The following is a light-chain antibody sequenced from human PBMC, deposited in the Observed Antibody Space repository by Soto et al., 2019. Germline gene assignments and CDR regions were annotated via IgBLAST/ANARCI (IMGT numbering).Light chain of an antibody. V-gene: IGLV2-23*03. CDR1: SSDVGSYNL. J-gene: IGLJ3*02. CDR2: EGS. CDR3: CSYAGSSTFVV. Sequence: QSALTQPASVSGSPGQSITISCTGTSSDVGSYNLVSWYQQHPGKAPKLMIYEGSKRPSGGSNRFSGSKSGNTASLPISGLQAADEADYSCCSYAGSSTFVVFGGGTKPTLL.